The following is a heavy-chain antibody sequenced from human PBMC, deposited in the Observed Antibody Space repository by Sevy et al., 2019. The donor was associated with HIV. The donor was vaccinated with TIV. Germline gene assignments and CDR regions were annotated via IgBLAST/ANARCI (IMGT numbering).Heavy chain of an antibody. CDR2: ISSSSGTI. Sequence: GGSLRLSCVTSGFSFGSYSMNWVRQAPGKGLEGVSYISSSSGTIRYADSVKGRLTISRDNAKNSLFLQMNSLGAEDTAVYYCARDDHWAFDYWGQGALVTVSS. CDR3: ARDDHWAFDY. CDR1: GFSFGSYS. J-gene: IGHJ4*02. D-gene: IGHD7-27*01. V-gene: IGHV3-48*01.